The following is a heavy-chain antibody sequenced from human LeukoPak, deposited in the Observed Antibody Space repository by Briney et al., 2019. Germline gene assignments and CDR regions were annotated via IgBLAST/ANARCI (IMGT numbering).Heavy chain of an antibody. CDR1: GFTFSSYG. J-gene: IGHJ3*02. V-gene: IGHV3-30*18. D-gene: IGHD3-10*01. CDR2: ISYSGSSK. Sequence: GRSLRLSCAASGFTFSSYGMHWVRQAPGKGLEWVAVISYSGSSKECADSVKGRFTISRDNSKSTLYLQMNSLRAEDTAVYYCAKDSGSNTFDNWGQGTLATVAS. CDR3: AKDSGSNTFDN.